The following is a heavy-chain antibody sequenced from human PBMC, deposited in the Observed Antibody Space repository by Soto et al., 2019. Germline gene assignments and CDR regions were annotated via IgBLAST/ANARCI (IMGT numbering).Heavy chain of an antibody. CDR3: AKVIVVVTAVNNYYMDV. CDR1: EFTFADYA. J-gene: IGHJ6*03. Sequence: EVQLLESGGGLVQPGGSLRLSCAASEFTFADYAMTWVRQAPGKGLEWVSAISGSDDSTYYADCVKGRFTISRDNSKNTLFLQMSSLRVEDTAVYYCAKVIVVVTAVNNYYMDVWGKGTTVTVSS. V-gene: IGHV3-23*01. CDR2: ISGSDDST. D-gene: IGHD2-2*01.